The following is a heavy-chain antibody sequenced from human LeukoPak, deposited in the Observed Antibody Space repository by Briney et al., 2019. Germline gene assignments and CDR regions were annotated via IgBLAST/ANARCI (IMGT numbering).Heavy chain of an antibody. D-gene: IGHD2-2*01. V-gene: IGHV3-21*01. Sequence: GGSLRLSCVASGFTFSSYTINWVRQAPGKGLEWVSSISSSPSYIYYADSLKGRFTISRDNAKNSLYLQMNSLRAEDTAVYYCARATTSPDPHNDAFDIWGQGTMVTVSS. J-gene: IGHJ3*02. CDR3: ARATTSPDPHNDAFDI. CDR2: ISSSPSYI. CDR1: GFTFSSYT.